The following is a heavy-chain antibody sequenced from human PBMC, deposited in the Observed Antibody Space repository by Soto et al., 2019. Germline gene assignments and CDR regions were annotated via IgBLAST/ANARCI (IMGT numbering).Heavy chain of an antibody. CDR1: GGTFSSYT. D-gene: IGHD3-10*01. CDR3: AILMSSGYYYGMDV. Sequence: QVQLVQSGAEVKKPGSSVKVSCKSSGGTFSSYTISWVRQAPGQGLEWMGRIITILGIANYAQKFQGRVTTTADKSTSTAYMELSRLRSEDTAVYYCAILMSSGYYYGMDVWGQGTTVTVSS. J-gene: IGHJ6*02. V-gene: IGHV1-69*02. CDR2: IITILGIA.